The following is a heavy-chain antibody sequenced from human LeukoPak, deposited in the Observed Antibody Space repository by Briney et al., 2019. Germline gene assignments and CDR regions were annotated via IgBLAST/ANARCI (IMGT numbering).Heavy chain of an antibody. CDR1: GFTFSSYS. J-gene: IGHJ4*02. Sequence: GGSLRLSCAASGFTFSSYSMNWVRQAPGKGLEWVSSISSSSSYIYYADSVKGRFTISRDNAKNSLYLQMNGLRAEDTAVYYCARYYDILTGYPSFDYWGQGTLVTVSP. CDR3: ARYYDILTGYPSFDY. CDR2: ISSSSSYI. D-gene: IGHD3-9*01. V-gene: IGHV3-21*01.